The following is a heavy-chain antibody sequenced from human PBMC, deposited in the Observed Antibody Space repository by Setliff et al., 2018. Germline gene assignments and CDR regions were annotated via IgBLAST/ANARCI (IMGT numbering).Heavy chain of an antibody. CDR1: GGSISSGDYY. D-gene: IGHD1-26*01. J-gene: IGHJ4*02. V-gene: IGHV4-30-4*08. CDR3: ARSFSRSGKFLLDY. Sequence: SETLSLTCTVSGGSISSGDYYWSWIRQPPGRGLEWIGYIYSSGSTYYNPSLKSRVTISMDTSKNQFSLKVPSVTAADTAVYYCARSFSRSGKFLLDYWGQGALVTVS. CDR2: IYSSGST.